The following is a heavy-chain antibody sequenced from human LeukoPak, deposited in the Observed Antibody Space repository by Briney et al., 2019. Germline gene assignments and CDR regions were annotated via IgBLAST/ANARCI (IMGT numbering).Heavy chain of an antibody. V-gene: IGHV3-33*06. CDR2: IWYDGSNK. Sequence: PGRSLRLSCAASGFTFSSYGMHWVRQAPGKGLEWVAVIWYDGSNKYYADSVKGRFTISRDNSKNTLYLQMSSLRAEDTAVYYCAKGYYYDSSGYCFDYWGQGTLVTVSS. CDR1: GFTFSSYG. J-gene: IGHJ4*02. D-gene: IGHD3-22*01. CDR3: AKGYYYDSSGYCFDY.